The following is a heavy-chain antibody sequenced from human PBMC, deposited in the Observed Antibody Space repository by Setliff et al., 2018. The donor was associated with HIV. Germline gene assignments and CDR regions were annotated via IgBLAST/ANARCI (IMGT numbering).Heavy chain of an antibody. V-gene: IGHV4-39*01. D-gene: IGHD1-26*01. CDR3: ARLGYSGSLVGAFDI. Sequence: SETLSLTCTVSGDSISSNNYYWAWIRQSPGKGLEWIGCIFYGGSVYGSGRTFFNPSLKSRVSILVDISKNQFSLKLSSVTAADTAVYYCARLGYSGSLVGAFDIWGQGTMVTVSS. CDR2: IFYGGSVYGSGRT. J-gene: IGHJ3*02. CDR1: GDSISSNNYY.